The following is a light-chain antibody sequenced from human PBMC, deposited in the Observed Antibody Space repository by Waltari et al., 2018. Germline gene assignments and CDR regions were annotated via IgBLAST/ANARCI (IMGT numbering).Light chain of an antibody. CDR3: SSYTASGAFYV. Sequence: QSALTQPASVSGSPGQSITLPCTGSNSDIGDYNSVPWYQQHPGKATKLMIYDVSKRPSGVSNRFSGSKSGNTASLTISGLQAEDEADYYCSSYTASGAFYVFGTGTKVTVL. V-gene: IGLV2-14*01. J-gene: IGLJ1*01. CDR1: NSDIGDYNS. CDR2: DVS.